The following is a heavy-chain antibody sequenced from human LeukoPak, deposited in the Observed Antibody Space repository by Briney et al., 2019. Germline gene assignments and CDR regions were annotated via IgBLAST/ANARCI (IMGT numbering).Heavy chain of an antibody. CDR2: ISYDGSNK. J-gene: IGHJ4*02. V-gene: IGHV3-30-3*01. CDR3: ARDGVSHFDY. CDR1: GFTFSDYY. D-gene: IGHD3-10*01. Sequence: GGSLRLSCAASGFTFSDYYMSWIRQAPGKGLEWVAVISYDGSNKYYADSVKGRFTISRDNSKNTLYLQMNSLRAEDTAVYYCARDGVSHFDYWGQGTLVTVSS.